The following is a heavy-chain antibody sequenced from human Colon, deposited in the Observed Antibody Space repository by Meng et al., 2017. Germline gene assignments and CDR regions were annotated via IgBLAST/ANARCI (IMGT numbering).Heavy chain of an antibody. CDR1: GFIFNNYG. J-gene: IGHJ5*02. V-gene: IGHV3-23*01. CDR2: ISGSGEST. CDR3: AKRRRDGYNSEFDP. D-gene: IGHD5-24*01. Sequence: GESPKISRVGSGFIFNNYGMNWVSQAPGKGLEGVSEISGSGESTYYADSVKGRFTISRDNSRNTLYLQMNSLRVEDTAMYYCAKRRRDGYNSEFDPWGQGILVTVSS.